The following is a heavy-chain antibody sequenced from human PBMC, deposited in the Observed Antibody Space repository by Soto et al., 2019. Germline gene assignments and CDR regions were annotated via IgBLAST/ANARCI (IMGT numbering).Heavy chain of an antibody. CDR2: ISANGDTI. CDR1: GFTVDDYA. V-gene: IGHV3-9*01. Sequence: EAQLVESGGGLEQPGRSLRLSCVASGFTVDDYAMHWVRQAPGKGLEWVSGISANGDTIDYADSVKGRFTISRDNAKKSLFLQMNSLRPEDTALYYCAKDMKWGGMTTIHYFDSWGQGTQVTVSS. J-gene: IGHJ4*02. CDR3: AKDMKWGGMTTIHYFDS. D-gene: IGHD4-17*01.